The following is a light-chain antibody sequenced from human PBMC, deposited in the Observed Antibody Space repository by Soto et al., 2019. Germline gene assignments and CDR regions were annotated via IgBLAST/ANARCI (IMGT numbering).Light chain of an antibody. Sequence: QSALTQPASVSGSPGQSITISCTGSSSGVGTYRLVSWYQCHPGKVPKLIIYEGSKRPSGVSNRFSGSEPGNTASLTISGLQAEDVADYYCCSSAPSRPVVFGTGTKVPVL. CDR3: CSSAPSRPVV. CDR2: EGS. J-gene: IGLJ1*01. V-gene: IGLV2-23*01. CDR1: SSGVGTYRL.